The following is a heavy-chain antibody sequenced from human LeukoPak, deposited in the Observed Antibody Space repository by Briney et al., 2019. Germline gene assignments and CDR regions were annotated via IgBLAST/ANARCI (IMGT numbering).Heavy chain of an antibody. Sequence: SETLSLTCAVYGGSFSGYYWSWIRQPPGKGLEWIGEINHSGSTNYNPSLKSRVTISVDTSKNQFSLKLSSVTAADTAVYYCARDGRSTSPWDAFDIWGQGTMVTVSS. V-gene: IGHV4-34*01. J-gene: IGHJ3*02. CDR2: INHSGST. D-gene: IGHD2-2*01. CDR3: ARDGRSTSPWDAFDI. CDR1: GGSFSGYY.